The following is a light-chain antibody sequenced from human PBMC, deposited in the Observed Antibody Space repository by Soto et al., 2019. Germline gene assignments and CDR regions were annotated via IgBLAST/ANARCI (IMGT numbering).Light chain of an antibody. CDR2: EGS. CDR3: FSHAGGVV. CDR1: SSDVGRYKF. J-gene: IGLJ2*01. V-gene: IGLV2-23*01. Sequence: QSVLTQPASVSGSPGQSSTISFTGTSSDVGRYKFVSWYQQHPGKAPKLIIYEGSERPAGVSNRFSGSKSGSTASLTISGLQADDEADYFCFSHAGGVVFGGGTKLTVL.